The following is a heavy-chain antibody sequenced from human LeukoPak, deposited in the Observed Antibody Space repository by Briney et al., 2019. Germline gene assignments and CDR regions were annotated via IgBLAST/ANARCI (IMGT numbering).Heavy chain of an antibody. Sequence: PGGSLRLSCAASGFTFSDYYMSWIRQAPGKGLEWVSYISSSGSTIYYADSVKGRFTVSRDNAKNSLYLQMNSLRAEDTAVHYCARDLRASPSVDCSSTSCYDDYWGQGTLVTVSS. D-gene: IGHD2-2*01. CDR1: GFTFSDYY. CDR3: ARDLRASPSVDCSSTSCYDDY. J-gene: IGHJ4*02. V-gene: IGHV3-11*01. CDR2: ISSSGSTI.